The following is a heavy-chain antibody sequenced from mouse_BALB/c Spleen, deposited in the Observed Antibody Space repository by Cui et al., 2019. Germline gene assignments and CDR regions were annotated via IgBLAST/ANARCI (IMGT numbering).Heavy chain of an antibody. J-gene: IGHJ2*01. Sequence: VHLRRPGPSLVNPGASVTLPCKASGYTFTSYWMHWVKQRPGRGLEWIGRIDPNSGGTKYNEKFKTKATLTVDKPSSTAYMQLSSLTSEDSAVYYCARYDYYGSSYFDYWGQGTTLTVSS. CDR1: GYTFTSYW. CDR2: IDPNSGGT. D-gene: IGHD1-1*01. V-gene: IGHV1-72*01. CDR3: ARYDYYGSSYFDY.